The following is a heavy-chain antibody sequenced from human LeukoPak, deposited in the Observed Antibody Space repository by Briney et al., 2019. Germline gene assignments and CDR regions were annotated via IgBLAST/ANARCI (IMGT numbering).Heavy chain of an antibody. J-gene: IGHJ3*02. D-gene: IGHD1/OR15-1a*01. CDR2: ISDSGGNT. CDR3: AKGIRNNGWAGAFDI. CDR1: GFTFSSYA. Sequence: PGGSLRLSCAASGFTFSSYAMSWVRQAPGKGLEWVSTISDSGGNTYYADSVKGRFTISRDNSKNTLYLQMNSLRIEDTAVYYCAKGIRNNGWAGAFDICGQGTLVPVSS. V-gene: IGHV3-23*01.